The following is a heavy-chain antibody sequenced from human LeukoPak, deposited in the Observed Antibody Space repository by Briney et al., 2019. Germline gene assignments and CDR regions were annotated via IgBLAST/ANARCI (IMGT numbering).Heavy chain of an antibody. CDR1: GFTFSSYA. J-gene: IGHJ4*02. V-gene: IGHV3-64*01. CDR2: ISNGGGST. Sequence: GGSLRLSCAAYGFTFSSYAMHWVRQAPGKGLEYVSAISNGGGSTHYANSVKGRFTISRDNSKNTLYLQMGSLRAEDMAVYYCARPYYDIWSAYLYWGQGTLVTVSS. CDR3: ARPYYDIWSAYLY. D-gene: IGHD3-3*01.